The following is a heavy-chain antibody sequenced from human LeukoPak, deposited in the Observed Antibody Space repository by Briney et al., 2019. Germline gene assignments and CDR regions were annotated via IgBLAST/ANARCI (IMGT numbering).Heavy chain of an antibody. CDR2: ISGSGGST. Sequence: LPGGSLRLSCAASGFTFSSYAMSWVRQAPGKGLEWVSAISGSGGSTYYADSVKGRFTISRDNSKNTLYLQMSSLRAEDTAVYYCAKGEAAVAYRIKFDYWGQGTLVTVSS. J-gene: IGHJ4*02. CDR1: GFTFSSYA. V-gene: IGHV3-23*01. CDR3: AKGEAAVAYRIKFDY. D-gene: IGHD6-19*01.